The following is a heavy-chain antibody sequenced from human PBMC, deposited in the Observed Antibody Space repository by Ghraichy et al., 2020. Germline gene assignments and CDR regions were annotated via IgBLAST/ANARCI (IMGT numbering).Heavy chain of an antibody. V-gene: IGHV3-15*01. CDR1: GFNFNNAW. Sequence: GESLNISCAASGFNFNNAWMSWVRQAPGKGLEWVGHINTIPDGGTTDYAAPVRGRFLISRDASKNILYLQMNSLRAEDTAVYYCTTDVYDRSRYWMYYFDFWGQGTPVTVSS. D-gene: IGHD3-22*01. CDR2: INTIPDGGTT. CDR3: TTDVYDRSRYWMYYFDF. J-gene: IGHJ4*02.